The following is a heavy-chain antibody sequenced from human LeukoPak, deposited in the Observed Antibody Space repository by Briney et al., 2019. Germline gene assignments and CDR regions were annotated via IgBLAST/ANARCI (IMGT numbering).Heavy chain of an antibody. D-gene: IGHD3-9*01. CDR2: INPNSGGT. CDR3: ARGTHDILGPVDY. CDR1: GYTFTVYY. J-gene: IGHJ4*02. V-gene: IGHV1-2*02. Sequence: GASVSVSFTASGYTFTVYYMHWVRQAPGQGLGWMGWINPNSGGTNYAQKFQGRVTMTRDTSISTAYMELSRLRSDDTAVYYCARGTHDILGPVDYWGQGTLVTVSS.